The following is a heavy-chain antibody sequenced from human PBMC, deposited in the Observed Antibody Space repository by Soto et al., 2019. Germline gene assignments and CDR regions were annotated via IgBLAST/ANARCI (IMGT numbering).Heavy chain of an antibody. D-gene: IGHD3-22*01. CDR1: GFTFSDYA. V-gene: IGHV3-23*01. CDR2: ITSSGGT. CDR3: VKDAPGSGWLSDY. Sequence: GGSLSLSCSASGFTFSDYAVSWVRRAPGRGLAWVSTITSSGGTYYADSVKGRFTISRDNSKNTLYLQVTSLRAEDAAVYYCVKDAPGSGWLSDYWGQGNLVTVSS. J-gene: IGHJ4*02.